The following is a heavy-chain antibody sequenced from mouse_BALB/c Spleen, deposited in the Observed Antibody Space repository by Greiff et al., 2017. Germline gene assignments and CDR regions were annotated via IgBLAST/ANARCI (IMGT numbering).Heavy chain of an antibody. D-gene: IGHD3-1*01. CDR3: ARDSSGYVAWFAY. J-gene: IGHJ3*01. CDR1: GFTFTDYY. CDR2: IRNKANGYTT. V-gene: IGHV7-3*02. Sequence: DVKLVESGGGLVQPGGSLRLSCATSGFTFTDYYMSWVRQPPGKALEWLGFIRNKANGYTTEYSASVKGRFTISRDNSQSILYLQMNTLRAEDSATYYCARDSSGYVAWFAYWGQGTLVTVSA.